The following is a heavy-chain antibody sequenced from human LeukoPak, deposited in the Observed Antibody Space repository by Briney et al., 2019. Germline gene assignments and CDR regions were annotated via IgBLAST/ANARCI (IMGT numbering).Heavy chain of an antibody. Sequence: PGESLRPSCAASGFTFSSFWMHWVRQAPGKGHMWVSRIHSDGSTTTYADSVKGRFNISRDNAKNTLYLQMNSLRAEDTAVYYCARGSDSSGWYSSFDYWGQGTLVTVSS. J-gene: IGHJ4*02. CDR3: ARGSDSSGWYSSFDY. CDR1: GFTFSSFW. V-gene: IGHV3-74*03. CDR2: IHSDGSTT. D-gene: IGHD6-19*01.